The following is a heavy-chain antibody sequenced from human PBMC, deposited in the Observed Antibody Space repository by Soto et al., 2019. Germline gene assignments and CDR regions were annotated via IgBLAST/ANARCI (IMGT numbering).Heavy chain of an antibody. V-gene: IGHV3-30-3*01. CDR2: ISYDGSNK. CDR1: GFTFSSYA. CDR3: TTDDPINKN. Sequence: PGGSLRLSCAASGFTFSSYAMHWVRQAPGKGLEWVAVISYDGSNKYYADSVKGRFTISRDNSKNTLFLQMNSLKTEDTAVYYCTTDDPINKNWGQGTLVTVSS. J-gene: IGHJ4*02.